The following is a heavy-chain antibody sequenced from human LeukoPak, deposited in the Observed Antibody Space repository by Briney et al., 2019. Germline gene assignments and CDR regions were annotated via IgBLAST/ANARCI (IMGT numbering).Heavy chain of an antibody. CDR1: GGSISSGGYY. D-gene: IGHD4-23*01. J-gene: IGHJ4*02. CDR3: AREGVDGDYGGTPPYYFDY. V-gene: IGHV4-31*03. Sequence: SETLSLTCTVSGGSISSGGYYWSWIRQHPGKGLEWIGYIYYSGSTYYNPSLKSRVTISVDTSKNQFSLKLSSVTAADTAVYYCAREGVDGDYGGTPPYYFDYWGQGTLVTVSS. CDR2: IYYSGST.